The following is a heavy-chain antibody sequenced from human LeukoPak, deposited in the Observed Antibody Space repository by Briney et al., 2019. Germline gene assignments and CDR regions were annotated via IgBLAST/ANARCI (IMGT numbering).Heavy chain of an antibody. CDR1: GFSISSSSYY. Sequence: SETLSLTCTVSGFSISSSSYYWDGIGQPPGKGLEGIASSYYSGSSYYNPSHKSRVTISVDTSKNQFSLKLSSVTAADTAVYYCASRNPVGYYGSGSYLIDYWGQGTLVTVSS. D-gene: IGHD3-10*01. V-gene: IGHV4-39*01. CDR3: ASRNPVGYYGSGSYLIDY. CDR2: SYYSGSS. J-gene: IGHJ4*02.